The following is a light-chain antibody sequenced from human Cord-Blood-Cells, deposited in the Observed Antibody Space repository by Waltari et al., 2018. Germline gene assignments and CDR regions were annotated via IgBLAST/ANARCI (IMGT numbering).Light chain of an antibody. CDR1: SSVVGSYNL. CDR2: EGS. Sequence: QSALTQPASVSGSPGQSITISCTGTSSVVGSYNLVSWYQHHPGKAPKLMIYEGSKRPSGVSNRFSGSKSGNTASLTISGLQAEDEADYYCCSYAGSSNWVFGGGTKLTVL. CDR3: CSYAGSSNWV. V-gene: IGLV2-23*01. J-gene: IGLJ3*02.